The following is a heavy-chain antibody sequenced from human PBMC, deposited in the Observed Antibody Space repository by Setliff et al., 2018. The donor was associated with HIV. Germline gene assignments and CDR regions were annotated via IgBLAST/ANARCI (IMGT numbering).Heavy chain of an antibody. V-gene: IGHV3-9*01. J-gene: IGHJ6*03. D-gene: IGHD3-10*01. CDR3: AKDTTVRGVRSYYVDV. CDR1: GFTFTTYS. CDR2: ISWNSGSI. Sequence: SLRLSCADSGFTFTTYSMNWVRQAPGKGLEWVSGISWNSGSIGYADSAKGRFTISRDNAKNSLYLQMNSLRAEDTAFYYCAKDTTVRGVRSYYVDVWGKGTTVTVSS.